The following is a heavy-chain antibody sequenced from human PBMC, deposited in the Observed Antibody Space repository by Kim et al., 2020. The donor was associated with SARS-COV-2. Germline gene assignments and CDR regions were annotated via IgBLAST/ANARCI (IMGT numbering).Heavy chain of an antibody. J-gene: IGHJ4*02. Sequence: SETLSLTCAVSGGSISSSNWWSWVRQPPGKGLEWFGEIYHSGSTNYNPSLNSRVTISVDKSKNQFSLRLSSVTAADMAVYYCARNYGDYAYYFDYWGQGTLVSVSS. V-gene: IGHV4-4*02. CDR3: ARNYGDYAYYFDY. CDR1: GGSISSSNW. D-gene: IGHD4-17*01. CDR2: IYHSGST.